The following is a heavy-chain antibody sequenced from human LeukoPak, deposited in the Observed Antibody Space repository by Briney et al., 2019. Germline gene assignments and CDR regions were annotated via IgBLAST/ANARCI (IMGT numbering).Heavy chain of an antibody. CDR2: ISSSSSYI. CDR3: ARGHGELLGAFDI. V-gene: IGHV3-21*01. J-gene: IGHJ3*02. D-gene: IGHD1-26*01. CDR1: GFTFDDYA. Sequence: PGRSLRLSCAASGFTFDDYAMHWVRQAPGKGLEWVSSISSSSSYIYYADSVKGRFTISRDNAKNSLYLQMNSLRAEDTAVYYCARGHGELLGAFDIWGQGTMVTVSS.